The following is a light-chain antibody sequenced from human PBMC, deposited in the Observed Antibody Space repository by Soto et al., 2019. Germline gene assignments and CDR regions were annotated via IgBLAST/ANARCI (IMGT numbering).Light chain of an antibody. V-gene: IGKV1-39*01. J-gene: IGKJ2*01. CDR3: QQYNSYPYT. CDR2: AVS. CDR1: QNIFSY. Sequence: DIQMTQSPSSLSASVGDRVTITCRASQNIFSYLNWYQQKPGKAPKLLIYAVSNLQSGVPSRFSGSGSGTEFTLTITSLQPDDFATYYCQQYNSYPYTFGQGTKVDIK.